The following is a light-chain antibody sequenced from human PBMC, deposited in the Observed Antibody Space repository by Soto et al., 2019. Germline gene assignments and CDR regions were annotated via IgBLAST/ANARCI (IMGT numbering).Light chain of an antibody. CDR1: QTVRNNY. Sequence: EIVLTQSPATLSLSPGERATLSCRASQTVRNNYLAWYHQKPGQAPRLLIYDASSRATGIPDRFSGGGSGTDFTLTISRLEPEDFAVYYCQQFSSYPLTFGGGTKVDIK. V-gene: IGKV3-20*01. J-gene: IGKJ4*01. CDR2: DAS. CDR3: QQFSSYPLT.